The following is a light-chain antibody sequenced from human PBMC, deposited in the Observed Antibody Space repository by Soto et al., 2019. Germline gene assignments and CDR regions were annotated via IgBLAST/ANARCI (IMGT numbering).Light chain of an antibody. V-gene: IGLV2-14*01. Sequence: QSVLTQPASVSGSPGQSITISCTGTSSDVGGYSYVSWYQQHPGKAPKLMIYEVSNRPSGVSNRFSGSKSGNTASLTISGLQAEDEANYYCSSYTTSSTPLVFGNGTKLTVL. J-gene: IGLJ1*01. CDR2: EVS. CDR1: SSDVGGYSY. CDR3: SSYTTSSTPLV.